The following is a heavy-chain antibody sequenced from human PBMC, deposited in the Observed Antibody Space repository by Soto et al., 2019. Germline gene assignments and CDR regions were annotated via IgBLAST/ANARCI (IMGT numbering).Heavy chain of an antibody. Sequence: SETMSLTCAVSGYYISSGYYWGWIRQPPGKGLEWIGSIYHSGSTYYNPSLKSRVTISVDTSKNQFSLKLSSVTAADTAVYYCARGGEYSSGWYRYYFDYWGQGTLVTVSS. J-gene: IGHJ4*02. CDR3: ARGGEYSSGWYRYYFDY. D-gene: IGHD6-19*01. CDR1: GYYISSGYY. CDR2: IYHSGST. V-gene: IGHV4-38-2*01.